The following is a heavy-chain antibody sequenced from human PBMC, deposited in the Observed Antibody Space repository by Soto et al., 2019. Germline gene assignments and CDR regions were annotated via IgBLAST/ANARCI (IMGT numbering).Heavy chain of an antibody. CDR3: XXXXXXXLRRINNGYSG. J-gene: IGHJ4*02. Sequence: QVQLVQSGAEVKKPESSVKVSCKAPGGTFSTYAISWVRQAPGQGLEWMGGIIPMFGTANYAQRFQDRVTITADESTNTVYMELSSLRSEDTAXXXXXXXXXXXLRRINNGYSGWGQGTLVTVSS. D-gene: IGHD5-12*01. CDR2: IIPMFGTA. V-gene: IGHV1-69*12. CDR1: GGTFSTYA.